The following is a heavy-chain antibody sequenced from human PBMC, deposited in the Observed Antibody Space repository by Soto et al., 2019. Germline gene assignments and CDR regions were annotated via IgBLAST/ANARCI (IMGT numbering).Heavy chain of an antibody. Sequence: GASVKVSCKASVYTFTAYPRHWVRQAPGQRLEWMGWINAANGDTGYSQKFHDRVTFTRDTSATTVYMELSSLTSEDTAVYYCARKDYYGAGVYYFDHWGQGTLVTVLL. CDR2: INAANGDT. CDR3: ARKDYYGAGVYYFDH. V-gene: IGHV1-3*01. J-gene: IGHJ4*02. D-gene: IGHD3-10*01. CDR1: VYTFTAYP.